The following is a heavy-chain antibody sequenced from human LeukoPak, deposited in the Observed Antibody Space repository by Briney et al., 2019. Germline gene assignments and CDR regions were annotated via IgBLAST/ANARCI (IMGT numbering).Heavy chain of an antibody. D-gene: IGHD5-24*01. CDR2: KKQDGSEK. Sequence: GGSLRLSCAASGFTLSSYWMSCVTQAPGRGLEWGDNKKQDGSEKYYIDPVKGRFTIPIDNAKHPLYLQMNSLRAEDTAVYYCAREDDNNSYYCGQGTLVTVSS. J-gene: IGHJ4*02. CDR3: AREDDNNSYY. CDR1: GFTLSSYW. V-gene: IGHV3-7*03.